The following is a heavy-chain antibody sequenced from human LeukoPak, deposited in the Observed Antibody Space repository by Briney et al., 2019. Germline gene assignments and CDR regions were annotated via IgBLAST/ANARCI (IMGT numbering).Heavy chain of an antibody. CDR2: ISGSGGST. Sequence: GGSLRLSCAASGFTFSSYAMSWVRQAPGKGLEWVSAISGSGGSTYYADSVKGRFTISRDNSKNTLYLQMSSLRAEDTAVYYCVKRGSSYGLDHWGQGTLVTVSS. V-gene: IGHV3-23*01. CDR1: GFTFSSYA. J-gene: IGHJ4*02. D-gene: IGHD5-18*01. CDR3: VKRGSSYGLDH.